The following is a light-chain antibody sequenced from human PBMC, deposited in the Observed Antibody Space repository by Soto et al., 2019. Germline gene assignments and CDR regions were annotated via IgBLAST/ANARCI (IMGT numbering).Light chain of an antibody. CDR2: TNN. V-gene: IGLV1-47*02. CDR1: SSNIGRDY. Sequence: QPVLTQPPSASGTPGQRVTISCSGSSSNIGRDYVYWYQQLPGTAPKLLIYTNNQRASGVPDRFSGSKSGTSASLAISGLRSEDEAEYFCSAWDDSLSVWVFGGGTKLTVL. J-gene: IGLJ3*02. CDR3: SAWDDSLSVWV.